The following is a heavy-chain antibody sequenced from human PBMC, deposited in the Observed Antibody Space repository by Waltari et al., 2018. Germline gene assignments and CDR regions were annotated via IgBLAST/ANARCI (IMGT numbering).Heavy chain of an antibody. J-gene: IGHJ4*02. Sequence: QVQLQESGPGLVKPSETLSLTCAVSGYSISSGYYWGWIRQPPGKGLEWIGSIYHSGRTYYNPSLKSRVTISVDTSKNQFSLKLSSVTAADTAVYYCARVRAIVGATVGYFDYWGQGTLVTVSS. CDR3: ARVRAIVGATVGYFDY. CDR1: GYSISSGYY. D-gene: IGHD1-26*01. V-gene: IGHV4-38-2*01. CDR2: IYHSGRT.